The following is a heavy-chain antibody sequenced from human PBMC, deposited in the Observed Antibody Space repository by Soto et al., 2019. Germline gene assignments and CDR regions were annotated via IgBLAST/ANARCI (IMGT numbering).Heavy chain of an antibody. J-gene: IGHJ4*02. CDR1: GGSFSGYY. D-gene: IGHD5-18*01. CDR3: ARARGYSYGLDY. Sequence: SETLSLTCAVYGGSFSGYYWSWIRQPPGKGLEWIGEINHSGSTNYNPSLKSRVTISVDTSKNQFSPKLSSVTAADTAVYYCARARGYSYGLDYWGQGTLVTVSS. V-gene: IGHV4-34*01. CDR2: INHSGST.